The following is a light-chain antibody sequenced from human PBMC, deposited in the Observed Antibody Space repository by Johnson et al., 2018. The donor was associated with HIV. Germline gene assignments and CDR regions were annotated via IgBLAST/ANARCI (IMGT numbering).Light chain of an antibody. CDR1: TSNIGNNY. CDR3: GTWDSSLSAGGV. J-gene: IGLJ1*01. CDR2: DNN. V-gene: IGLV1-51*01. Sequence: QAVLTQPPSVSAAPGQKVTISCSGGTSNIGNNYISWYQQLPGTAPKLLIYDNNKRPSVIPDRFSGSKSGTSATLGITGLQTGDEADYYCGTWDSSLSAGGVFGTGTKVTVL.